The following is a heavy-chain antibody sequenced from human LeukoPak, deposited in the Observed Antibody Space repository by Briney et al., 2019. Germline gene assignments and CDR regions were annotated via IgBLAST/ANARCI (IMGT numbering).Heavy chain of an antibody. CDR1: GFTFSSYS. CDR2: ISGSSSYI. D-gene: IGHD6-19*01. Sequence: GGSLRLSCAGSGFTFSSYSMNWVRQAPGKGLEWVSSISGSSSYIYYADSVKGRFTISRDNAKKSLFLQMNSLRAEDTAVYYCARDLGAIAVAGTAGYWGQGTLVTVSS. V-gene: IGHV3-21*01. CDR3: ARDLGAIAVAGTAGY. J-gene: IGHJ4*02.